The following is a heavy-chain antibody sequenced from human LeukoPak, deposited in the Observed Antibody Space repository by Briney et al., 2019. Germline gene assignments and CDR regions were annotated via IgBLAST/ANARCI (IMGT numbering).Heavy chain of an antibody. D-gene: IGHD1-1*01. V-gene: IGHV3-21*01. J-gene: IGHJ4*02. Sequence: TGGSLRLSCAASGFTFSNYWMTWVRQAPGKGLEWVSSISSSSSYIYYADSVKGRFTISRDNAKNSLYLQMNSLRAEDTAVYYCARELDDGGWGQGTLVTVSS. CDR2: ISSSSSYI. CDR1: GFTFSNYW. CDR3: ARELDDGG.